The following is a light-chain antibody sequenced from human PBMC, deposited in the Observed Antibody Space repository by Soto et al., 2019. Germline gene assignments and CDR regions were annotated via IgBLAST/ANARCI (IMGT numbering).Light chain of an antibody. J-gene: IGKJ5*01. CDR2: DIS. V-gene: IGKV3D-20*02. Sequence: VLTQSPATLSLSPGDRVTLSCRASQSVGSSSLGWYQQQPGQATRLVIFDISNRATGIPDRFSGSGSGTDCTLTISSLQSEDFAVYYCQQYNNWPPITFGQGTQLEIK. CDR3: QQYNNWPPIT. CDR1: QSVGSSS.